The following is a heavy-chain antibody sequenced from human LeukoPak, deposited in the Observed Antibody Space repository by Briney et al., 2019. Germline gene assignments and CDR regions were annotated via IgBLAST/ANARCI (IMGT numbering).Heavy chain of an antibody. CDR1: GYTFTSYD. Sequence: GASVKVSCKASGYTFTSYDINWVRQATGQGLEWMGWMNPNSGNTGYAQKFQGRVTMTRNTSISTAYMELSSLRSEDTAVYYCTRGQSIAVAAEIDYWGQGTLVTVSS. V-gene: IGHV1-8*01. CDR3: TRGQSIAVAAEIDY. CDR2: MNPNSGNT. J-gene: IGHJ4*02. D-gene: IGHD6-19*01.